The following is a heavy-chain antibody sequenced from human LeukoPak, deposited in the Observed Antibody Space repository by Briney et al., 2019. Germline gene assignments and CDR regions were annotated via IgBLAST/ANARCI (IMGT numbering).Heavy chain of an antibody. D-gene: IGHD3-10*01. J-gene: IGHJ6*02. CDR3: ARGGGMVRGVTYYYYGMDV. V-gene: IGHV3-30-3*01. Sequence: GGSLRLSCAASGFTFSSYAMHWVRQAPGKGLEWVAVISYDGSNKYYADSVKGRFTISRDNSKNTLYLQMNCLRAEDTAMYYCARGGGMVRGVTYYYYGMDVWGQGTTVTVSS. CDR1: GFTFSSYA. CDR2: ISYDGSNK.